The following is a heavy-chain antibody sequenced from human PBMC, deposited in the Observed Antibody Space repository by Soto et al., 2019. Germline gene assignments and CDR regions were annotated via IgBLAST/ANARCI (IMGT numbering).Heavy chain of an antibody. CDR3: ASIYDSSGYYYGNNWFDP. D-gene: IGHD3-22*01. Sequence: SETLSLTCIVSGGSISSYYWSWIRQPPGKGLEWIGYIYYSGSTNYNPSLKSRVTISVDTSKNQFSLKLSSVTAADTAVYYCASIYDSSGYYYGNNWFDPWGQGTLVTVSS. CDR2: IYYSGST. V-gene: IGHV4-59*01. CDR1: GGSISSYY. J-gene: IGHJ5*02.